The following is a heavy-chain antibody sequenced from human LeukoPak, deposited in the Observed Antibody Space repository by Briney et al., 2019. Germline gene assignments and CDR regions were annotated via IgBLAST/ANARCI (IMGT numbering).Heavy chain of an antibody. J-gene: IGHJ4*02. Sequence: SVKVSCKASGGTFSSYAISWVRQAPGHGLEWMGRIIPILGIANYAQKFQGRVTITADKSTSTAYMELSSLRSEDTAVYYCARGIVGATPVDYWGQGTLVTVSS. CDR2: IIPILGIA. CDR3: ARGIVGATPVDY. CDR1: GGTFSSYA. D-gene: IGHD1-26*01. V-gene: IGHV1-69*04.